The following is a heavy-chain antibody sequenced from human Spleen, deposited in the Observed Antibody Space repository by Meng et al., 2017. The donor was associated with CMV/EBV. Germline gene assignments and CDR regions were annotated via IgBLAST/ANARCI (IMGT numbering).Heavy chain of an antibody. Sequence: SGLTFSSYGMHWVRQAPGKGLEWVAFTRHDGSNTYYADSVKGRFTISRDNSKNTLYLQMNSLRAEDTAVYYCAKDQGSVVVPAAMGHWGQGTLVTVSS. J-gene: IGHJ1*01. CDR2: TRHDGSNT. D-gene: IGHD2-2*01. CDR3: AKDQGSVVVPAAMGH. CDR1: GLTFSSYG. V-gene: IGHV3-30*02.